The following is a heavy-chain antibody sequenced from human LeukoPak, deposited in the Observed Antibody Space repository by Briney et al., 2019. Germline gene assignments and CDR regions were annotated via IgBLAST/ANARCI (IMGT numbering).Heavy chain of an antibody. CDR3: TGVGATYFDY. D-gene: IGHD1-26*01. J-gene: IGHJ4*02. CDR1: GGSISSGGYY. CDR2: IYYSGSA. Sequence: TSETLSLTCTVSGGSISSGGYYWSWIRQHPGKGLEWIGYIYYSGSAYYNPSLKSRVTISVDTSENQFSLKLSSVTAADTAVYYCTGVGATYFDYWGQGTLVTVSS. V-gene: IGHV4-31*03.